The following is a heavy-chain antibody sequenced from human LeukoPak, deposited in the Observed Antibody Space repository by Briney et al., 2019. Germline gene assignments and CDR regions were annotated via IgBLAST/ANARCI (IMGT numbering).Heavy chain of an antibody. J-gene: IGHJ6*02. CDR1: GFTFRDHY. CDR2: ISNGGTSI. V-gene: IGHV3-11*01. D-gene: IGHD3-16*01. Sequence: GGSLRLSCAASGFTFRDHYMTWIRQAPEKGLEWISHISNGGTSIFYADSVKGRFSISRDNAKKSLYLQMNSLRAEDTAVYYCARMGEFPDTTVVNASRYYVGMDVWGQGTTATVSS. CDR3: ARMGEFPDTTVVNASRYYVGMDV.